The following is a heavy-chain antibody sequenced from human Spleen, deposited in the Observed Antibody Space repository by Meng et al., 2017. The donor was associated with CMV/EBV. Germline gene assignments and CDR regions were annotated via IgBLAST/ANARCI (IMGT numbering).Heavy chain of an antibody. J-gene: IGHJ5*02. CDR3: ARDQSGTSMEFDP. V-gene: IGHV4-59*12. CDR2: IYYSGST. Sequence: SETLSLTCTVSGGSISSYYWTWIRQPPGKGLEWIGHIYYSGSTKYNPSLKSRVTISVDTSKNQFSLRLSSVTAADTAVYYCARDQSGTSMEFDPWGQGTLVTVSS. CDR1: GGSISSYY. D-gene: IGHD5-18*01.